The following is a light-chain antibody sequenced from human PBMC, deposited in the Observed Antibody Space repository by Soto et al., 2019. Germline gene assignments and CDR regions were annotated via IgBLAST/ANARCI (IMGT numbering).Light chain of an antibody. Sequence: EIALTQSPATLSLSPGERATLSCRASQSVSRSLAWYQQRPGQAPRLLIYGASSRATGIPARFSGGGSETDFTLTISRLEPEDSAVYYCQQYGSSPLTFGGGTKVHI. V-gene: IGKV3-20*01. CDR2: GAS. CDR3: QQYGSSPLT. CDR1: QSVSRS. J-gene: IGKJ4*01.